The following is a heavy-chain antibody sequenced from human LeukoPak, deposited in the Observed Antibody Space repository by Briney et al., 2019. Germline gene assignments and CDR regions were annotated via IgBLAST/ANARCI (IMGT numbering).Heavy chain of an antibody. CDR1: GFTFSSYG. CDR3: AKGGSGWRNWYFDL. J-gene: IGHJ2*01. V-gene: IGHV3-30*18. D-gene: IGHD6-19*01. CDR2: ISYDGSNK. Sequence: SLRLSCVASGFTFSSYGMHWVRQAPGKGLEWVAVISYDGSNKYYADSVKGRFTISRDNSKNTLYLQLNSLRAEDTAVFCCAKGGSGWRNWYFDLWGRGTLVTVSS.